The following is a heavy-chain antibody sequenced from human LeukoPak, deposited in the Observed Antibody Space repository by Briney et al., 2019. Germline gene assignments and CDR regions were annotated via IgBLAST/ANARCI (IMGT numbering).Heavy chain of an antibody. CDR1: GYTLTELS. J-gene: IGHJ4*02. CDR3: ATGLGIVLNRDY. V-gene: IGHV1-24*01. Sequence: ASVKVSCKVSGYTLTELSMHWVRQAPGKGLEWMGGFDPEDGETIYAQKFQGRVTMTEDTSTDTAYMELSSLRSEDTAVYYCATGLGIVLNRDYWGQGTLVTVSS. D-gene: IGHD7-27*01. CDR2: FDPEDGET.